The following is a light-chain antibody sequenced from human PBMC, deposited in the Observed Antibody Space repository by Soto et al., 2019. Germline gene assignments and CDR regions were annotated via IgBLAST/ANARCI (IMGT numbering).Light chain of an antibody. V-gene: IGKV3-20*01. CDR1: QSVSSSY. J-gene: IGKJ2*01. CDR3: QQYGSSPQT. Sequence: IVLTQSPGTLSLSPGERATLSCRASQSVSSSYLAWYQQKPGQAPRLLIYGASSRATGIPDRFSGSGSGTNLTLTISRLEPEDFAVYYCQQYGSSPQTFGQGTKLEIK. CDR2: GAS.